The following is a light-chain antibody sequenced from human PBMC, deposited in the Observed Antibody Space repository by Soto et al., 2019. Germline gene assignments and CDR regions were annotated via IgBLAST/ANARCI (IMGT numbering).Light chain of an antibody. V-gene: IGKV3-20*01. CDR3: QQYGSSPPT. CDR2: GAS. Sequence: EIVLTQSPGTLALSPGERATLSCRASQSVSTNNLAWYQRKPGQAPRLLIYGASSRATDIPARFSGSGSGTAFTLTITRLEPEDLAVYYCQQYGSSPPTFGQGTKVEIK. CDR1: QSVSTNN. J-gene: IGKJ1*01.